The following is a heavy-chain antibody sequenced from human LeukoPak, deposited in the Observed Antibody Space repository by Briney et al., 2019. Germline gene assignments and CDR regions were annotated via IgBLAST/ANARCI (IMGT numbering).Heavy chain of an antibody. V-gene: IGHV3-21*01. CDR2: ISSSSSYI. CDR3: ARDPYYYDSRDVSRIDY. CDR1: GFTFSSYS. J-gene: IGHJ4*02. D-gene: IGHD3-22*01. Sequence: GGSLRLSCAASGFTFSSYSMNWVRQAPGKGLEWVSSISSSSSYIYYADSVKGRFTISRDNAENSLYLQMNSLRAEDTAVYYCARDPYYYDSRDVSRIDYWGQGTLVTVSS.